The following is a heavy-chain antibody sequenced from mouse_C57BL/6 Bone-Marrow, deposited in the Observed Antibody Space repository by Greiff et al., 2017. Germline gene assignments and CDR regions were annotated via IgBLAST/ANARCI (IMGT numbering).Heavy chain of an antibody. CDR3: ERGAY. J-gene: IGHJ3*01. CDR2: IFPGDSDT. CDR1: GYAFSSYW. V-gene: IGHV1-80*01. Sequence: QVQLQQSGAELVKPGASVKLSCKASGYAFSSYWMNWVNQRPGKGLEWIGQIFPGDSDTYYNGKFKGKATLTADKSTSTAYMQLSGLTSEDSAVYFCERGAYWGRGNLLTVSA.